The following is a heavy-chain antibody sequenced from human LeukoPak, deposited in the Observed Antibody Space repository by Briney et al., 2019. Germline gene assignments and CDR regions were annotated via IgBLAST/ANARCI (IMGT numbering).Heavy chain of an antibody. J-gene: IGHJ5*02. D-gene: IGHD3-22*01. CDR3: ARSGYDWFDP. CDR2: INPSGGST. V-gene: IGHV1-46*01. Sequence: GASVKVSCKASEYTFTSYYMHWVRQAPGQGLEWMGIINPSGGSTSYAQKFQGRVTMTRDTSTSTVYMELSSLGSEDTAVYYCARSGYDWFDPWGQGTLVTVSS. CDR1: EYTFTSYY.